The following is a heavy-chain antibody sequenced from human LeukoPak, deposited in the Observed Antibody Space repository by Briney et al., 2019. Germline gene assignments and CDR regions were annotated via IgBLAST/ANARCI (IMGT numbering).Heavy chain of an antibody. Sequence: PSETLSLTCAVSGVSISSGGYSWSWIRQPPGKGLEWIGYIYHSGSTYYNPSLKSRVTISVDRSKNQFSLKLSSVTAADTAVYYCARVVYDSSDYLFDYWGQGTLVTVSS. V-gene: IGHV4-30-2*01. CDR2: IYHSGST. CDR3: ARVVYDSSDYLFDY. D-gene: IGHD3-22*01. J-gene: IGHJ4*02. CDR1: GVSISSGGYS.